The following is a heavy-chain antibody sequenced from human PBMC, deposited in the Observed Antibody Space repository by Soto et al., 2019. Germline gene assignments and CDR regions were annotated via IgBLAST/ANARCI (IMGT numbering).Heavy chain of an antibody. Sequence: EVQLMESGGGLVQPGGSLRLSCAASGFTFSSYAMSWVRQAPGQGLEWVSSISSSGGSTNYADSVKGRFTISRDNSKNTLYLQMNSLIAEDTAVYYCAKDPRDWGYIWFDPWGQGTLVTVSS. CDR3: AKDPRDWGYIWFDP. V-gene: IGHV3-23*01. CDR2: ISSSGGST. J-gene: IGHJ5*02. D-gene: IGHD7-27*01. CDR1: GFTFSSYA.